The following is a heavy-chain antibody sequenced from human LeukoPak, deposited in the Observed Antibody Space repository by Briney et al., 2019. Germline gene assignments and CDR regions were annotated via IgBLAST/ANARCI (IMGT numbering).Heavy chain of an antibody. CDR2: INHSGST. Sequence: SETLSLTCTVSGGSISSYYWSWIRQPPGKGLEWIGEINHSGSTNYNPSLKSRVTISVDTSKNQFSLKLSSVTAADTAVYYCALIDYYYYYYMDVWGKGTTVTISS. CDR3: ALIDYYYYYYMDV. CDR1: GGSISSYY. J-gene: IGHJ6*03. D-gene: IGHD3-16*01. V-gene: IGHV4-34*01.